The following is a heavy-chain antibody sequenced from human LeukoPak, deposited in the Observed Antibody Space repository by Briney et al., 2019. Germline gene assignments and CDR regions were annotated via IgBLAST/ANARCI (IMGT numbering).Heavy chain of an antibody. J-gene: IGHJ4*02. Sequence: GGSLRLSCAASGFTFSSYWMSWVRQAPGKGLEWVANIKQDGSEKYYVNSVKGRFTISRDNAKNSLYLQMNSLRAEDTAVYYCARLGARQMLEYWGQGTLVTVSS. CDR1: GFTFSSYW. D-gene: IGHD4-17*01. V-gene: IGHV3-7*01. CDR2: IKQDGSEK. CDR3: ARLGARQMLEY.